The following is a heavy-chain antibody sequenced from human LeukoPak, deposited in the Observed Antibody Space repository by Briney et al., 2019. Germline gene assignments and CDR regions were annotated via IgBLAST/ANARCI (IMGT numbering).Heavy chain of an antibody. CDR1: RYTLTELS. D-gene: IGHD2-2*01. V-gene: IGHV1-24*01. CDR2: FDPEDGET. J-gene: IGHJ4*02. Sequence: VASVKVSCKVSRYTLTELSMHWVRQAPGKGLEWMGGFDPEDGETIYAQKFQGRVTMTEDTSTDTAYMELSSLRSEDTAVYYCATGYCSSTSCYQWFDYWGQGTLVTVSS. CDR3: ATGYCSSTSCYQWFDY.